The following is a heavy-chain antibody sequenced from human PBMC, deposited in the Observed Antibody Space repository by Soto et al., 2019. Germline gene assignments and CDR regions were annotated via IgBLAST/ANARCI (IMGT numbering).Heavy chain of an antibody. J-gene: IGHJ4*02. D-gene: IGHD6-25*01. CDR1: SGSISTGNW. CDR2: IYYTGAT. Sequence: QVELQESGPRLVKSSGTLSLTCEVSSGSISTGNWWSWVRQPPGKGLEWIGEIYYTGATNYNPSIKSRVNMTIDKSKDQFSLILTSATAADTAVYYCARVFSSGSGWMYYFDFWGQGILVSVSS. CDR3: ARVFSSGSGWMYYFDF. V-gene: IGHV4-4*02.